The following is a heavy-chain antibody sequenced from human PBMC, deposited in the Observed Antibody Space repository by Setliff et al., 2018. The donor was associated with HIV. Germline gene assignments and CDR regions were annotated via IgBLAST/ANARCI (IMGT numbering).Heavy chain of an antibody. CDR1: GGSISSYY. J-gene: IGHJ3*02. Sequence: SQTLSLTCTVSGGSISSYYWSWIRQPAGRGLEWIGRVHNSAGSNYNPSLKSRVTMSVDTAKNQLSLKLTAVSAADTAVYYCARDRIEVLADSPHDVFDIWGRGIMVTVS. D-gene: IGHD3-22*01. V-gene: IGHV4-4*07. CDR3: ARDRIEVLADSPHDVFDI. CDR2: VHNSAGS.